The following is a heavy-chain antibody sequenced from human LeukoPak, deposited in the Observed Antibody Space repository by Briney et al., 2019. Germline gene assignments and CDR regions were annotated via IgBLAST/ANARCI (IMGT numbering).Heavy chain of an antibody. V-gene: IGHV3-23*01. J-gene: IGHJ4*02. CDR3: AKDRDHDQYYFDY. Sequence: SGGSLRLSCAASEFTFSSYAMSWVRQAPEQGLEWVSAISGSGGSTYYADSVEGRFTISRDNSKNTLYLHMSSLRAEDTAVYYCAKDRDHDQYYFDYWGQGALVTVSS. CDR2: ISGSGGST. CDR1: EFTFSSYA.